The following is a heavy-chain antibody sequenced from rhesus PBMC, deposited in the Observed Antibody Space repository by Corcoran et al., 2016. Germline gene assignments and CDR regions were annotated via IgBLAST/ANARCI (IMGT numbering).Heavy chain of an antibody. Sequence: QLQLQESGPGLVKPSETLSVTCAVSGGSISSSYWSWIRQAPGKGLEWIGYIYGSGSSTNDNPSLKSRGTLSVDTSKNQLSLKLSSVTAADTAVYYCASYLGMGYSWNNVGGGQGVLVTVSS. V-gene: IGHV4-169*02. D-gene: IGHD1-20*01. CDR2: IYGSGSST. CDR3: ASYLGMGYSWNNVG. CDR1: GGSISSSY. J-gene: IGHJ4*01.